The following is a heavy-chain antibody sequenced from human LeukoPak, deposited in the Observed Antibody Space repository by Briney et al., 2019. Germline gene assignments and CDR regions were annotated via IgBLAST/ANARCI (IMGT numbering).Heavy chain of an antibody. J-gene: IGHJ4*02. CDR2: INHSGST. D-gene: IGHD3-22*01. Sequence: SETLSLTCAVYGGSFSGYYWSWIRQPPGKGLEWIGEINHSGSTNYNPSLKSLVTISVDTSKNQFSLKLSSVPAADTAVYYCARGRNYYDSSGEPFDYWGQGTLVTVSS. CDR3: ARGRNYYDSSGEPFDY. V-gene: IGHV4-34*01. CDR1: GGSFSGYY.